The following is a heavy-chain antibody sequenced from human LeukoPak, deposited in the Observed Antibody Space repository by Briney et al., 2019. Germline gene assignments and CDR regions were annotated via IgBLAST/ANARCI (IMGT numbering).Heavy chain of an antibody. CDR3: ARDRRHYYDSSGYRRGYYFDY. D-gene: IGHD3-22*01. CDR2: ISSSGSTI. V-gene: IGHV3-11*01. Sequence: GGSLRLSCAASGFTFSDYHMSWIRQAPGKGLEWVSYISSSGSTIYYADSVKGRFTISRDNAKNSLYLQMNSLRAEDTAVYYCARDRRHYYDSSGYRRGYYFDYWGQGTLVTVSS. J-gene: IGHJ4*02. CDR1: GFTFSDYH.